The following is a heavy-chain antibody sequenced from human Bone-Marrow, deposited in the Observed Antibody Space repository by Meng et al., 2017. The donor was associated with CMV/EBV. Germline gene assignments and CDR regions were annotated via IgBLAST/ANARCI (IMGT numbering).Heavy chain of an antibody. Sequence: SETLSLTCTVSGGSISSSSYYWGWIRQPPGKGLEWIGSIYYSGSTCYNPSLKSRVTISVDTSKNQFSLKLSSVTAADTAVYYCARDLGSAWSGSGGSINWFDPWGQGTLVTVSS. CDR2: IYYSGST. D-gene: IGHD3-10*01. V-gene: IGHV4-39*02. CDR1: GGSISSSSYY. CDR3: ARDLGSAWSGSGGSINWFDP. J-gene: IGHJ5*02.